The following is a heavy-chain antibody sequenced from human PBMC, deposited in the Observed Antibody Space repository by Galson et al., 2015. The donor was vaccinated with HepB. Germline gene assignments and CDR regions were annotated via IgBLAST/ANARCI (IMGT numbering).Heavy chain of an antibody. CDR2: IYSGGST. CDR1: GFTVSSNY. D-gene: IGHD5-12*01. J-gene: IGHJ6*02. CDR3: ARALSYEDYYYGMDV. Sequence: SLRLSCAASGFTVSSNYMSWVRQAPGKGLEWVSVIYSGGSTYYADSVKGRFTISRDNSKNTLYLQMNSLRAEDTAVYYCARALSYEDYYYGMDVWGQGTTVTVSS. V-gene: IGHV3-53*01.